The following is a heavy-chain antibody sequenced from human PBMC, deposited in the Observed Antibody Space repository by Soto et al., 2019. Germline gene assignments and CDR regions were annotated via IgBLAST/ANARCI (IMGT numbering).Heavy chain of an antibody. J-gene: IGHJ5*02. CDR1: GYTLTSYY. D-gene: IGHD3-10*01. CDR2: INPSDGST. CDR3: ATEGSDTYLVP. V-gene: IGHV1-46*01. Sequence: ASVKVSCKASGYTLTSYYIHWVRQAPGQGLEWLGRINPSDGSTTSRQTLQGRFSMTRDTSARTVFMELSSLKSKDTAVYFCATEGSDTYLVPWG.